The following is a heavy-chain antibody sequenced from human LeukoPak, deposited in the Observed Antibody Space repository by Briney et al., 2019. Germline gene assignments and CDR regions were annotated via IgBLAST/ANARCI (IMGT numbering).Heavy chain of an antibody. CDR3: ARDPTWFGESNYYFDY. CDR1: GFTFSSYG. J-gene: IGHJ4*02. D-gene: IGHD3-10*01. V-gene: IGHV3-33*01. Sequence: GGSLRLSCAASGFTFSSYGMHWVRQAPGKGLEWVAVIWYDGSNKYYADSVKGRFTISRDNSKNMLYLQMNSLRAEDTAVYYCARDPTWFGESNYYFDYWGQGTLVTVSS. CDR2: IWYDGSNK.